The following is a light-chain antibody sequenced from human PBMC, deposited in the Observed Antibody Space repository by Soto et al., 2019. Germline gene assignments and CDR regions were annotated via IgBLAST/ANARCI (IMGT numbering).Light chain of an antibody. V-gene: IGLV1-40*01. CDR1: SSNIGAGYD. CDR3: QSYDSSPNWV. J-gene: IGLJ3*02. Sequence: QSVLTQPPSVSGAPGQRVTISCTGSSSNIGAGYDVHWYQQLPGTAPKLLIYGNSNRPSGVPDRFSGSKSGTSASLAITGRQAEDEADYYCQSYDSSPNWVFGGGTQLTVL. CDR2: GNS.